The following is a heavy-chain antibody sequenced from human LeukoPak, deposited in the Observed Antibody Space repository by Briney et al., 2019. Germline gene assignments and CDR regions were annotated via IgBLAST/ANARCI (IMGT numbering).Heavy chain of an antibody. CDR1: GFTFSSYA. Sequence: GGSLRLSCAASGFTFSSYAMGRVRQAPGEGLEWVSSIKGGGGDPFYADSVRGRFTISRGKSKNTLYLQLNSLRAEDTAVYFCAQGGHDFYPFYYWGQGTLVTVSS. CDR3: AQGGHDFYPFYY. J-gene: IGHJ4*02. CDR2: IKGGGGDP. V-gene: IGHV3-23*01. D-gene: IGHD2-21*02.